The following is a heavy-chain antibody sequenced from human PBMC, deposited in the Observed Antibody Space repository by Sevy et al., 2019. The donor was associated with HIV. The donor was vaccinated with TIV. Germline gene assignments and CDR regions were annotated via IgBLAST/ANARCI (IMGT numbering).Heavy chain of an antibody. D-gene: IGHD4-17*01. Sequence: GGSLRLSCAASGFTFSSYAMHWVRQAPGKGLEWVAVISYDGSNKYYADSVKGRFTISRDNSKNTLYLQMNSLRAEDTAVYYCAGAPFYGDYAFDYWGQGTLVTVSS. CDR3: AGAPFYGDYAFDY. J-gene: IGHJ4*02. CDR1: GFTFSSYA. CDR2: ISYDGSNK. V-gene: IGHV3-30-3*01.